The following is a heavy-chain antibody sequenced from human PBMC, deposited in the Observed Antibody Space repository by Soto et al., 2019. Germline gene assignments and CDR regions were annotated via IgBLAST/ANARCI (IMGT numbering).Heavy chain of an antibody. CDR2: MNPNSGNT. J-gene: IGHJ4*02. CDR1: GYTFTSYD. CDR3: ASGLVPGYGDYLGNY. D-gene: IGHD4-17*01. V-gene: IGHV1-8*01. Sequence: QVQLVQSGAEVKKPGASVKVSCKASGYTFTSYDINWVRQATGQGLEWMGWMNPNSGNTGYAQKFKGRVTMTRNSSISTAYMVLSSLRSEDTSVYYCASGLVPGYGDYLGNYWGQGTLVTVSS.